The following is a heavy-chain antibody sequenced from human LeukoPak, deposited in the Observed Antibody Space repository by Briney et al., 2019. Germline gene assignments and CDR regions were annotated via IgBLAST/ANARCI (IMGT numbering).Heavy chain of an antibody. D-gene: IGHD3-16*01. Sequence: QPGGSLTLSCAVSGVTVSTNYMGWVRQAPGKGLEWVSVIYADGGGGGTYYADSVKGRFTISRDNSRNSLYLQMNSLRAEDTALYYCAKDMGAGGRYYYYGMDVWGQGTTVTVSS. CDR2: IYADGGGGGT. V-gene: IGHV3-53*05. CDR1: GVTVSTNY. J-gene: IGHJ6*02. CDR3: AKDMGAGGRYYYYGMDV.